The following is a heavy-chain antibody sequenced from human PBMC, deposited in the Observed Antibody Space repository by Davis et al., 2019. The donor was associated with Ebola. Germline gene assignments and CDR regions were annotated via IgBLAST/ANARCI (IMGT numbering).Heavy chain of an antibody. V-gene: IGHV4-4*02. Sequence: MPSETLSLTCAVSGGSISSSNWWCWVRQPPGQGLEWIGEIYHSGSTNYNPSLKSRVTISVDKSKNQFSLKLSSVTAADTAVYYCARDFSDYYDSSGYFDYWGQGTLVTVSS. J-gene: IGHJ4*02. CDR3: ARDFSDYYDSSGYFDY. CDR2: IYHSGST. CDR1: GGSISSSNW. D-gene: IGHD3-22*01.